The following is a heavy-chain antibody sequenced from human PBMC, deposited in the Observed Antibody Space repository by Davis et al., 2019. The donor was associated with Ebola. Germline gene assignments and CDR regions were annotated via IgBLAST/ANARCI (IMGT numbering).Heavy chain of an antibody. CDR3: AKGRHVLLTFDY. D-gene: IGHD1-26*01. CDR1: GFTFSGSA. V-gene: IGHV3-73*01. CDR2: IRSKANSYAT. Sequence: PGGSLRLSCAASGFTFSGSAMHWVRQASGKGLEWVGRIRSKANSYATAYAASVKGRFTISRDDSKNTAYLQMNSLKTEDTAVYYCAKGRHVLLTFDYWGQGTLVTVSS. J-gene: IGHJ4*02.